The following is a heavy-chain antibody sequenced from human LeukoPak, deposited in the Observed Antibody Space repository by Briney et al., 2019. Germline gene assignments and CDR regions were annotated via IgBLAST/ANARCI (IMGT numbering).Heavy chain of an antibody. CDR1: GFTFSSYA. Sequence: RGSLRLSCAASGFTFSSYAMSWVRQAPGKGLEWVSAISGSGGSTYYADSVKGRFTISRDNSKNTLYLQMNSLRAEDTAVYYCAKGEEYCSSTSCYYYYYGMDVWGQGTTVTVSS. D-gene: IGHD2-2*01. J-gene: IGHJ6*02. CDR2: ISGSGGST. V-gene: IGHV3-23*01. CDR3: AKGEEYCSSTSCYYYYYGMDV.